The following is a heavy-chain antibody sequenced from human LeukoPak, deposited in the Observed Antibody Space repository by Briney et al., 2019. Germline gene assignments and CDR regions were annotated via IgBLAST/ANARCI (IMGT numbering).Heavy chain of an antibody. Sequence: SETLSLTCTVSSGSISTYYWSWIRQPPGKGLEWIGYIYYSGSTNYNPSLKSRVTISVDTSKNQFSLKLGSVTAADTAVYYCARHENVLGYCSGGSCYDDAFDIWGQGTMVTVSS. CDR2: IYYSGST. J-gene: IGHJ3*02. CDR1: SGSISTYY. CDR3: ARHENVLGYCSGGSCYDDAFDI. V-gene: IGHV4-59*08. D-gene: IGHD2-15*01.